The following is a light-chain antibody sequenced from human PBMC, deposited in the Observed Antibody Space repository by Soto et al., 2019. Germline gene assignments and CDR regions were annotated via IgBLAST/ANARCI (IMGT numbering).Light chain of an antibody. V-gene: IGKV3-11*01. CDR3: QQRSNWPPVWT. J-gene: IGKJ1*01. CDR1: QSVSSY. Sequence: EIVLTQSPATLSLSPGERATLSCRASQSVSSYLAWYQQKPGQAPRLLIYDASNRAPGIPARFSGSGSGTDFPLTISSLEPEDFAVDYCQQRSNWPPVWTFGQGTKVEIK. CDR2: DAS.